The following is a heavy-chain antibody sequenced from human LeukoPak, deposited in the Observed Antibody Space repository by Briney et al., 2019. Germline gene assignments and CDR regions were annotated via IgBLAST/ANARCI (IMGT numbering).Heavy chain of an antibody. Sequence: PGGSLRLSCAASGFTFSIYAMSWVRQAPGKGLEWVSGVTGSGSAGSTYYADSVKGRFTISRDNSKNTLYLQMNSLRAEDTAVYYCAKSTSGGNSYYGMDVWGQGTTVTVSS. CDR3: AKSTSGGNSYYGMDV. D-gene: IGHD2-15*01. V-gene: IGHV3-23*01. J-gene: IGHJ6*02. CDR1: GFTFSIYA. CDR2: VTGSGSAGST.